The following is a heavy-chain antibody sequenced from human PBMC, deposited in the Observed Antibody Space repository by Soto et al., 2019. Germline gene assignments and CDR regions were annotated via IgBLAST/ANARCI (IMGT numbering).Heavy chain of an antibody. Sequence: QVQLVQSGAEVKKPGASVKVSCKASGYTFTSYDINWVRQSPGQGLEWMGWMNPNSGNTGYAQKFQGRVTMTRNTSISTAYMELSSLRSEDTAVYYCARASTVTTAWYFDLWGRGTLVTVSS. CDR3: ARASTVTTAWYFDL. J-gene: IGHJ2*01. CDR1: GYTFTSYD. CDR2: MNPNSGNT. V-gene: IGHV1-8*01. D-gene: IGHD4-17*01.